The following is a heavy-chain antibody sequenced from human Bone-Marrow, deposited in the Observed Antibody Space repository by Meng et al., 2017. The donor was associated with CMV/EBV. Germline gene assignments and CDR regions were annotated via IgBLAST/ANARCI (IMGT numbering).Heavy chain of an antibody. CDR2: IYWNDNK. CDR1: GFSLTASGVG. Sequence: SGPTLVKPTQTLTLTCTFSGFSLTASGVGVGWIRQPPGKALEWLALIYWNDNKRYSPSLKSRLTITKDTSKNQVVLTMTNMDPVDTATYYCAHRTNYGGPFDYWGQGTLVTVSS. D-gene: IGHD4-23*01. CDR3: AHRTNYGGPFDY. J-gene: IGHJ4*02. V-gene: IGHV2-5*01.